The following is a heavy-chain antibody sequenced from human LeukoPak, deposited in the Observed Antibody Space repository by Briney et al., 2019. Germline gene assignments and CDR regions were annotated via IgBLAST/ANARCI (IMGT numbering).Heavy chain of an antibody. J-gene: IGHJ3*02. D-gene: IGHD3-22*01. CDR2: IYYSGST. Sequence: SETLSLTCTVSGGSISSYYWSWIRQPPGKGLEWIGYIYYSGSTNYNPPLKSRVTISVDTSKNQFSLKLSSVTAADTAVYYCARADSRGNKWGSSTAFDIWGQGTMVSVSS. CDR1: GGSISSYY. CDR3: ARADSRGNKWGSSTAFDI. V-gene: IGHV4-59*01.